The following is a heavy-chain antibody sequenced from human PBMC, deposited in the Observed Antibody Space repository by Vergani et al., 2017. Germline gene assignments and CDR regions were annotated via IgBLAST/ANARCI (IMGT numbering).Heavy chain of an antibody. J-gene: IGHJ4*02. CDR1: GSTSSSHA. D-gene: IGHD5-24*01. CDR3: GRGSDNYN. CDR2: IKNTGDST. Sequence: ELQLLQSAGAVVQPGGSWRLSCVAFGSTSSSHAMSWVRQGHGQGLDWGASIKNTGDSTHYAYSVKGRFTISRYNSKNTLSLQMNSLRVEDTAVYYCGRGSDNYNWGQGTLVTVSS. V-gene: IGHV3-23*01.